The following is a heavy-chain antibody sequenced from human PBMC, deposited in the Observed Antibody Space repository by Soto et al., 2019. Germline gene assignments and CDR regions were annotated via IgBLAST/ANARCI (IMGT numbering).Heavy chain of an antibody. V-gene: IGHV3-72*01. CDR3: ARGYRRNGVFYRYLGL. CDR1: RDTVCIPF. J-gene: IGHJ2*01. Sequence: AACRDTVCIPFIDWALQAPGKGLEWVGRTRNKANSYTTEYAASVKGRFTISRDDSKNSLYLQMNSLKTEDTAVYYCARGYRRNGVFYRYLGLRGRGTLVTGPS. CDR2: TRNKANSYTT. D-gene: IGHD2-8*01.